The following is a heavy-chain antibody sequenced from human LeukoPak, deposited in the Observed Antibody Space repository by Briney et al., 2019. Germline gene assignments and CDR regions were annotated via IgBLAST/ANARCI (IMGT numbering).Heavy chain of an antibody. Sequence: SETLSLTCTVSGGSINNYYWSWIRQPAGEGLELIGHIYTTGSTNYNPSLRSRVTMSVDTSKNQSSSKLSSVTAADTAMYYRARLRCAGNTCASRGAFDIWGQGTMVTVSS. J-gene: IGHJ3*02. CDR1: GGSINNYY. CDR3: ARLRCAGNTCASRGAFDI. V-gene: IGHV4-4*07. D-gene: IGHD3-16*01. CDR2: IYTTGST.